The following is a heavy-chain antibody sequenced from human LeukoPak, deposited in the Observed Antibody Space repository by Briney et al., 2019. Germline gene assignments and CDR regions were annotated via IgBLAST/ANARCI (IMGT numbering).Heavy chain of an antibody. Sequence: ASVKVSCKASGFTFSGCAMQWLRQARGQRLEWIGWIVVGTGKKDYAQRFQERVTITTDMTTSTAYMELSSLRSEDTAVYYCAAGVGYTYGLSLGAAALISDIWGQGTKVTVSA. CDR3: AAGVGYTYGLSLGAAALISDI. CDR2: IVVGTGKK. CDR1: GFTFSGCA. D-gene: IGHD5-18*01. V-gene: IGHV1-58*02. J-gene: IGHJ3*02.